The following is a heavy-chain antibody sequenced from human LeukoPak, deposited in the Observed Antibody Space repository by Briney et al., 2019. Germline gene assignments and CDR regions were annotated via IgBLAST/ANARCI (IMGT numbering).Heavy chain of an antibody. V-gene: IGHV4-39*07. D-gene: IGHD3-22*01. CDR1: GGSISSSSYY. Sequence: SETLSLTCTVSGGSISSSSYYWGWIRQPPGTGLEWIVSIYYSGSTYYNPSLKSRVTISVDTSKNQFSRKLSSVTAADTAVYYCARATYYYDSSGPRYWFDPWGQGTLVTVSS. J-gene: IGHJ5*02. CDR3: ARATYYYDSSGPRYWFDP. CDR2: IYYSGST.